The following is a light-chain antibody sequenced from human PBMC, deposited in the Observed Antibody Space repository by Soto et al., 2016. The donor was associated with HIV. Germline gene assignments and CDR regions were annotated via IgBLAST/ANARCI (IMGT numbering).Light chain of an antibody. Sequence: DIQMTQSPSTLSASVGDRITITCRASQSVSTWLAWFQQKPGKAPKLLIYKASTLESGVPSRFSGSRSGTEFTLTISSLQPDDFGTYYCQQYHTYPYTFGQGTKLEIK. CDR1: QSVSTW. CDR3: QQYHTYPYT. V-gene: IGKV1-5*03. J-gene: IGKJ2*01. CDR2: KAS.